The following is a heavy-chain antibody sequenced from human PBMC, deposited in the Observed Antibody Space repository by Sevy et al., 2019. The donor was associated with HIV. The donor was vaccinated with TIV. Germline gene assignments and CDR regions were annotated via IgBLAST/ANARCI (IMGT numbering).Heavy chain of an antibody. Sequence: GGSLRLSCATSGLTFSNAWLSWVRPAPGKGLEWVGRIKSKRNSGTTDYAAPVKGRFSISRDDAKNTLYLQMNSLKTEDSGVYYCTTDLTMVRGVVTGDWGQGTLVTVSS. CDR3: TTDLTMVRGVVTGD. D-gene: IGHD3-10*01. J-gene: IGHJ4*02. CDR1: GLTFSNAW. V-gene: IGHV3-15*01. CDR2: IKSKRNSGTT.